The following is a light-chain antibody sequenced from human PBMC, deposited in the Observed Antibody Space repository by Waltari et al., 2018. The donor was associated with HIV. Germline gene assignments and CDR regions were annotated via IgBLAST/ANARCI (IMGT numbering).Light chain of an antibody. Sequence: QSALTQPASVSGSPGQSIPVSCTGTSSAVGPSHSASWYQQTPGTAPKLVIYEVSNRPSGISYRFSGSKSGNTASLTISGLQTEDEGDYYCSSFTTSNSLLFGGGTKVTVL. CDR3: SSFTTSNSLL. V-gene: IGLV2-14*01. CDR1: SSAVGPSHS. CDR2: EVS. J-gene: IGLJ2*01.